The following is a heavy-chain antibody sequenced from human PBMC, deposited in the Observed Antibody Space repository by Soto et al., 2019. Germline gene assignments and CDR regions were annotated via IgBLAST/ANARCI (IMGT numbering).Heavy chain of an antibody. Sequence: GASVKVSCKASGYTFTGYYMHWVRQAPGQGLEWMGWINPNSGGTNYAQKFQGWVTMTRDTSISTAYMELSRLRSDDTAVYYCARDKGGFNQGYYYGMDVWGQGTTVTVSS. CDR1: GYTFTGYY. J-gene: IGHJ6*02. CDR2: INPNSGGT. D-gene: IGHD3-16*01. V-gene: IGHV1-2*04. CDR3: ARDKGGFNQGYYYGMDV.